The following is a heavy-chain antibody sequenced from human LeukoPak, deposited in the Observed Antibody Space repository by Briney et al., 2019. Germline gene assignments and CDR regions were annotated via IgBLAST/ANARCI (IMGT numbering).Heavy chain of an antibody. CDR1: GDSISSYY. CDR3: ARERCSSCCFDY. D-gene: IGHD6-13*01. V-gene: IGHV4-59*01. J-gene: IGHJ4*02. Sequence: PSETLSLTCTASGDSISSYYWSWIRQPPGKGLEWIGYIYYSGSTNYNPSLQSRVTISVDTSKNQFSLKLSSVTAADTAVYYCARERCSSCCFDYWGQGTLVTVSS. CDR2: IYYSGST.